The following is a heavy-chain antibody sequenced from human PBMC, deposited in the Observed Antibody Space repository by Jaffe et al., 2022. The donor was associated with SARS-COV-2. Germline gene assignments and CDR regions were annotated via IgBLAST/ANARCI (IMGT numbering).Heavy chain of an antibody. J-gene: IGHJ6*02. Sequence: EVQLVESGGGLVQPGGSLRLSCAASGFTVTRNYMSWVRQAPGKGLEWVSIIYTSGNTYYADSVRGRFTMSRDSSKNTVYLQMDSLRAEDTALYYCARDPGYTYGNYYYYGMDVWGQGTTVTVSS. D-gene: IGHD2-8*01. CDR2: IYTSGNT. V-gene: IGHV3-66*02. CDR3: ARDPGYTYGNYYYYGMDV. CDR1: GFTVTRNY.